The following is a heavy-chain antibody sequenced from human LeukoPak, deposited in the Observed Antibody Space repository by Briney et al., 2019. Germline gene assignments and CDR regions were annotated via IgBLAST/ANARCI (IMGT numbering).Heavy chain of an antibody. J-gene: IGHJ5*02. Sequence: PSETLSLTCTVSGYSISSGYFWGWIRQPPGKGREWIGSIYHSGTTYYNPSLKSRVTISVDTSKNQFSLKLTSVTAADTAVYYCARGYSSSWYFNWFDPWGQGTLVTVSS. CDR1: GYSISSGYF. CDR2: IYHSGTT. V-gene: IGHV4-38-2*02. D-gene: IGHD6-13*01. CDR3: ARGYSSSWYFNWFDP.